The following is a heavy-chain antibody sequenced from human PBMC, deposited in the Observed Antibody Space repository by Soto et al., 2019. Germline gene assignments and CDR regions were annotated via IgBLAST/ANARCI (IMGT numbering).Heavy chain of an antibody. J-gene: IGHJ2*01. CDR1: GFTFSDYA. D-gene: IGHD3-16*01. CDR2: ISYDGSDK. V-gene: IGHV3-30*18. Sequence: QEQLVESGGGVVQPGGSLRLSCAASGFTFSDYAVHWVRQAPGKGLEWVAMISYDGSDKYYADSVKGRFAISRDNSRNTLSLQLNSLRPEDTAVDHCAKPWAGLEAPGPPRANVELWGRGTLVTVSS. CDR3: AKPWAGLEAPGPPRANVEL.